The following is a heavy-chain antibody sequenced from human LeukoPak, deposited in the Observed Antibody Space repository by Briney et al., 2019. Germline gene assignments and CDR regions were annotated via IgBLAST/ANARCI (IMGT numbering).Heavy chain of an antibody. V-gene: IGHV4-38-2*02. D-gene: IGHD3-3*01. CDR2: IYPSGST. CDR1: GYSISSGYY. J-gene: IGHJ5*02. Sequence: PSETLSLTCTVSGYSISSGYYWAWIRQPPGKGLEWIGSIYPSGSTYYNPSLKSRVTISVDTAKDQFSLKLSSVTAADTAVYYCARNTYDFWSGHRGWFDPWGQGTLVTVSS. CDR3: ARNTYDFWSGHRGWFDP.